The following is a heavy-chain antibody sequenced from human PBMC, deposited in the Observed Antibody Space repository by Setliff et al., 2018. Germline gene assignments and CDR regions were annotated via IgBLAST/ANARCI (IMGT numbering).Heavy chain of an antibody. CDR3: ARVTGFYYMDV. CDR2: IYTDGST. D-gene: IGHD3-3*01. CDR1: GDSISRAKYY. V-gene: IGHV4-61*02. J-gene: IGHJ6*03. Sequence: SETLSLTCTVSGDSISRAKYYWSWIRQSAGKGLECIGRIYTDGSTKYNPSLNSRVTLLIDTAMNQISLRLSSVTAADTAVYFCARVTGFYYMDVWGKGTTVTVSS.